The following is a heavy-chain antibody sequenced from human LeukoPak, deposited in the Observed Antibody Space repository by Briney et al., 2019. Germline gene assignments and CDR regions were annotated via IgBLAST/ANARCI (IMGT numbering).Heavy chain of an antibody. CDR1: GFTVSSNY. J-gene: IGHJ4*02. CDR3: ARDGRYGGRIDC. CDR2: IYHSGST. Sequence: PGGSLRLSCAASGFTVSSNYMSWVRQPPGKGLEWIGQIYHSGSTNYNPSLKSRVTISADKSKNQFSLKLSSVTAADTAVYYCARDGRYGGRIDCWGQGTLVTVSS. V-gene: IGHV4-4*02. D-gene: IGHD3-16*01.